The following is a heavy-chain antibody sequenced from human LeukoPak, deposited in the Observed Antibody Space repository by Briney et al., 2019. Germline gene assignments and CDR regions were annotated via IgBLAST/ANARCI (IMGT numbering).Heavy chain of an antibody. CDR2: ISYTGIT. CDR1: GGAINSGHF. D-gene: IGHD3-16*01. V-gene: IGHV4-31*03. J-gene: IGHJ4*02. Sequence: SETLSLTCTVSGGAINSGHFWNWLRQPPGKGLEYIGYISYTGITYHNPSLRSRVNMSIDTSKKQFSLKLASVTAADTATYYCARGNDHFDYGGQGSLVTVSS. CDR3: ARGNDHFDY.